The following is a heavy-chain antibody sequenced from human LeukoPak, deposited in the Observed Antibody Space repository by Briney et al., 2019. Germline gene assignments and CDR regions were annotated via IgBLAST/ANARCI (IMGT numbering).Heavy chain of an antibody. J-gene: IGHJ6*02. D-gene: IGHD6-6*01. CDR1: GFTFSSYG. V-gene: IGHV3-30*18. CDR3: AKGAYSSWPAALYYYYGMDV. Sequence: GGSLRLSCAASGFTFSSYGMHWVRQAPGKGLEWVAVISYDGSNKYYADSVKGRFTISRDNSKNTLYLQMNSLRAEDTAVYYCAKGAYSSWPAALYYYYGMDVWGQGTTVTVSS. CDR2: ISYDGSNK.